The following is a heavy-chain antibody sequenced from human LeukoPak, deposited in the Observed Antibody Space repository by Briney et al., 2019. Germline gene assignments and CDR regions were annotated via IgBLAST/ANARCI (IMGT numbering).Heavy chain of an antibody. CDR3: ARAGSGSYSRAKYYFDY. D-gene: IGHD3-10*01. V-gene: IGHV3-30*04. Sequence: PGGSLRLSCAASGFTFSSYAMHWVRQAPGKGLEWVAVISYDGSNKYYADSVKGRFTISRDNSKNTLYLQMNSLRAEDTAVYYCARAGSGSYSRAKYYFDYWGQGTLVTVSS. J-gene: IGHJ4*02. CDR1: GFTFSSYA. CDR2: ISYDGSNK.